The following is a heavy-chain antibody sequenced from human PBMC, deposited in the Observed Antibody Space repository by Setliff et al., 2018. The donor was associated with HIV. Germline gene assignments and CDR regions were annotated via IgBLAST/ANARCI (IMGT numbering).Heavy chain of an antibody. CDR3: AKDGDFRNSDYDAFDF. Sequence: GGSLRLSCAASGFTFSVHGMHWVRKAPGRGLEWVAFINYDEGYEYYADSVQGRVTISRDNSKYTVDLQMNSLRLEDTGVYYCAKDGDFRNSDYDAFDFWGQGTMVTVSS. D-gene: IGHD7-27*01. J-gene: IGHJ3*01. CDR1: GFTFSVHG. CDR2: INYDEGYE. V-gene: IGHV3-30*02.